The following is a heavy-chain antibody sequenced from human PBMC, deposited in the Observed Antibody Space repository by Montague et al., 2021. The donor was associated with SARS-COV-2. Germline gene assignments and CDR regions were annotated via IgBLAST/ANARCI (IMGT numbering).Heavy chain of an antibody. CDR2: ISSSSSYI. CDR3: ARVGIYYYYGMDV. CDR1: GFTFSSYT. D-gene: IGHD1-26*01. V-gene: IGHV3-21*01. J-gene: IGHJ6*02. Sequence: SLRLSCAASGFTFSSYTMNWVRQAPGKGLEWVSSISSSSSYISYADLVKGRFTISRDNAKNSLYLQMNSLRAEDTAVYYCARVGIYYYYGMDVWAKGPRSPSP.